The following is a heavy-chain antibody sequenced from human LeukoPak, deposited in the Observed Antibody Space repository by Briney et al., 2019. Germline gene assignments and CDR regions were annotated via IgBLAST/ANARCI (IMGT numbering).Heavy chain of an antibody. V-gene: IGHV1-2*02. Sequence: GASVKVSCKASGYTFTGYYMHWVRQAPGQGLEWMGWTNPNSGGTNYAQKSQGRVTMTRDTSMSTAYMELSSLRSDDTAVYYCARGPRRGWFDAWGQGTLVTVSA. CDR3: ARGPRRGWFDA. CDR1: GYTFTGYY. J-gene: IGHJ5*02. CDR2: TNPNSGGT.